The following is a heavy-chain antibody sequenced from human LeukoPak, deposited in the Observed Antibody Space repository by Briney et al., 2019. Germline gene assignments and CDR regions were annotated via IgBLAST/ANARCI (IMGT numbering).Heavy chain of an antibody. V-gene: IGHV3-15*01. CDR2: IKSKTDGGTT. D-gene: IGHD6-19*01. J-gene: IGHJ4*02. CDR1: GFTFSNAW. Sequence: XGSLRLSCAASGFTFSNAWMSWVRQAPGKGLEWVGRIKSKTDGGTTDYAAPVKGRFTISRDDSKNTLYLQMNSLKTEDTAVYYCTTDRYSSGWYDRYYFDYWGQGTLVTVSS. CDR3: TTDRYSSGWYDRYYFDY.